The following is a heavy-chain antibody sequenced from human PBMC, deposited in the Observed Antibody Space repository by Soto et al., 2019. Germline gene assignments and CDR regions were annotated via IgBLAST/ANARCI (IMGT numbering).Heavy chain of an antibody. CDR2: IYYSGST. CDR1: GGSISSSSYY. Sequence: SETLSLTCTVSGGSISSSSYYWGWTRHPPGKGLEWIGSIYYSGSTYYNPSLKSRVTISVDTSKNQFSLKLSSVTAADTAVYYCARSEDIVVVVAATHWFDPWXQGTLVTVSS. D-gene: IGHD2-15*01. CDR3: ARSEDIVVVVAATHWFDP. V-gene: IGHV4-39*01. J-gene: IGHJ5*02.